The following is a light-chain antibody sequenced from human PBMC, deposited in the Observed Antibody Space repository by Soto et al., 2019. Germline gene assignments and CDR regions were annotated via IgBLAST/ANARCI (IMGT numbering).Light chain of an antibody. CDR2: EVT. V-gene: IGLV2-14*01. Sequence: QSALTQPASVSGSPGQSITISCTGTSSDVGGYNYVSWYQQHPGKAPKLMIYEVTSRPSGISNRFSGSKSGNTASLTISGLQAEDEADYYCSSYTSSSPVLFGGGTKLTVL. CDR3: SSYTSSSPVL. J-gene: IGLJ2*01. CDR1: SSDVGGYNY.